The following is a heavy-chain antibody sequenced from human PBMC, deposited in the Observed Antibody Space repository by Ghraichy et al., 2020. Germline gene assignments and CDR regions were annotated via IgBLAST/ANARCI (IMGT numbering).Heavy chain of an antibody. CDR2: IWYDGSNK. CDR1: GFTFSSYG. Sequence: GGSLRLSCAASGFTFSSYGMHWVRQAPGKGLEWVAVIWYDGSNKYYADSVKGRFTISRDNSKNTLYLQMNSLRAEDTAVYYCARDEPYDSSGLFDYWGQGTLVTVSS. V-gene: IGHV3-33*01. CDR3: ARDEPYDSSGLFDY. D-gene: IGHD3-22*01. J-gene: IGHJ4*02.